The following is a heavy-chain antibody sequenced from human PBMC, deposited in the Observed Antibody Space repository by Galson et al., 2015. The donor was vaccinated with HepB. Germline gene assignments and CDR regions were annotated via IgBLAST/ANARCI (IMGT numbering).Heavy chain of an antibody. V-gene: IGHV1-46*01. CDR1: GYTFTSYY. D-gene: IGHD1-26*01. CDR2: INPSGGST. Sequence: SVKVSCKASGYTFTSYYMHWVRQAPGQGLEWMGIINPSGGSTSYAQKFQGRVTMTRDTSTSTVYMELSSLRSEDTAVYYCASSRDTVGAHGVYYYGMDVWGQGTTVTVSS. CDR3: ASSRDTVGAHGVYYYGMDV. J-gene: IGHJ6*02.